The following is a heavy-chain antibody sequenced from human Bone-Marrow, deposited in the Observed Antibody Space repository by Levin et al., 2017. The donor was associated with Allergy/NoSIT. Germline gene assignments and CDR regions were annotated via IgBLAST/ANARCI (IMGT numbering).Heavy chain of an antibody. Sequence: GGSLRLSCAASGFTFSSYAMHWVRQAPGKGLEYVSTIRDNGGSTYYANSVRGRFTISRDNSKNTLYLQMGSLRADDMAVYYCARDLRGYSYGGWWGDFDHWGQGTLVTVSS. CDR3: ARDLRGYSYGGWWGDFDH. V-gene: IGHV3-64*01. J-gene: IGHJ4*02. CDR1: GFTFSSYA. CDR2: IRDNGGST. D-gene: IGHD5-18*01.